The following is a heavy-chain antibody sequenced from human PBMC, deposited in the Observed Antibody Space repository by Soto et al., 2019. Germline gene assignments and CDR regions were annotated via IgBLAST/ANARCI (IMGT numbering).Heavy chain of an antibody. CDR2: IYPGDSDT. CDR3: ARLDYYDSTGLPTGYYYYGMDV. V-gene: IGHV5-51*01. D-gene: IGHD3-22*01. CDR1: GYSFTSYW. J-gene: IGHJ6*02. Sequence: GESLKISCKGSGYSFTSYWIGWVRQMPGKGLEWMGIIYPGDSDTRYSPSFQGQVTISADKSISTAYLQWGSLKASDTAMYYCARLDYYDSTGLPTGYYYYGMDVWGQGTTVTVSS.